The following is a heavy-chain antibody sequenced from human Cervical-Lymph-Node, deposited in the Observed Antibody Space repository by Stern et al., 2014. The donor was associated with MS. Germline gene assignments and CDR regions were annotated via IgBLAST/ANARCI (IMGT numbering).Heavy chain of an antibody. V-gene: IGHV3-33*01. CDR1: GFSFSRYA. J-gene: IGHJ4*02. CDR2: IWYDGSNP. D-gene: IGHD6-13*01. Sequence: MQLVESGGGVVQPGRSLRLSCAASGFSFSRYAMHWVRQAPGKGLEWVALIWYDGSNPYYADSVTGRFTISRDNFKNTLYLQMNSLRAEYTAVYYCASAYSSSHYYFDYWGQGTLVTVSS. CDR3: ASAYSSSHYYFDY.